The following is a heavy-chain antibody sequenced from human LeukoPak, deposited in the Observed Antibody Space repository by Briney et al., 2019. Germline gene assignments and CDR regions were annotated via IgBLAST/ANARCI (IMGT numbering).Heavy chain of an antibody. CDR1: GYTFTSYA. V-gene: IGHV1-3*01. D-gene: IGHD4-11*01. CDR2: INAGNGNT. J-gene: IGHJ6*02. Sequence: ASVKVSCKASGYTFTSYAMHWVRQAPGQRLEWMGWINAGNGNTKYSQKFQGRVTITRDTSASTAYMELSSLRSEDTAVYYCATSYSNFPPTPPGMDVWGQGTTVTVSS. CDR3: ATSYSNFPPTPPGMDV.